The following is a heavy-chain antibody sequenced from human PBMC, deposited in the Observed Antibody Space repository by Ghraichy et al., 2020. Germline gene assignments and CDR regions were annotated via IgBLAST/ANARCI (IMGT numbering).Heavy chain of an antibody. CDR3: ARGRRELVNWYSSTWWQDRGDWFDP. CDR1: GYTFISYD. V-gene: IGHV1-8*01. CDR2: MNPNSGNT. J-gene: IGHJ5*02. Sequence: ASVKVSCKASGYTFISYDINWVRQATGQGLEWMGWMNPNSGNTGYAQKFQGRVTMTRNTSISTAYMELSSLRSEDTAVYYCARGRRELVNWYSSTWWQDRGDWFDPWGQGTLVTVSS. D-gene: IGHD6-13*01.